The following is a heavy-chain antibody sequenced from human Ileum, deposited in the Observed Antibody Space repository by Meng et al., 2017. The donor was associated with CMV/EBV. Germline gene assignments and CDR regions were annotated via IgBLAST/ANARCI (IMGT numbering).Heavy chain of an antibody. CDR1: FSVSNND. CDR2: INAGGDT. CDR3: ASFKQQLPGGTYLYFDL. V-gene: IGHV3-66*01. J-gene: IGHJ2*01. Sequence: FSVSNNDLSWVRQAPGKGLEWVSFINAGGDTYYADSVKGRFTISRDNSKNTLFLQMNSLRAEDTAVYHCASFKQQLPGGTYLYFDLWGRGTLVTVSS. D-gene: IGHD6-13*01.